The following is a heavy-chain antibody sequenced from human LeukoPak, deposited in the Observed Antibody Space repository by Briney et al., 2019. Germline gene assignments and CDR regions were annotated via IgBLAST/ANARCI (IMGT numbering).Heavy chain of an antibody. D-gene: IGHD3-10*01. CDR2: ISGSGGST. Sequence: PGGSLRLSCAASGFTFSSYAMSWVRQAPGKGLEWVSAISGSGGSTYYADSVKGRFTISRDNSKNTVYLQMSSLRADDTAVYYCAKERVRFGEDLFDYWGHGTLVTVSS. J-gene: IGHJ4*01. CDR3: AKERVRFGEDLFDY. V-gene: IGHV3-23*01. CDR1: GFTFSSYA.